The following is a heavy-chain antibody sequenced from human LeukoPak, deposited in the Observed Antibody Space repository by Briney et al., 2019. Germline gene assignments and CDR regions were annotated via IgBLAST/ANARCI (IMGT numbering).Heavy chain of an antibody. CDR2: INGGGGST. D-gene: IGHD2-15*01. CDR3: VKDGRRSPPC. CDR1: GFTFSNYV. V-gene: IGHV3-23*01. J-gene: IGHJ4*02. Sequence: GGSLRLSCAASGFTFSNYVMSWVRQAPGKGPEWVCGINGGGGSTFYAESVTGRFTISRDNSKNTLFLQMNTLRAEDTAVYYCVKDGRRSPPCWGQGTPVTVSS.